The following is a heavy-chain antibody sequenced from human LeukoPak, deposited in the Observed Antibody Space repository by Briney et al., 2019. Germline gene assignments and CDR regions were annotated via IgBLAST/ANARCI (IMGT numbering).Heavy chain of an antibody. CDR1: GGSFSVYY. D-gene: IGHD6-13*01. CDR3: ARGRVSGY. Sequence: PSETLSLTCAVYGGSFSVYYWSWIRQPPGKGLEWIGEINHSGSTNYNPSLKSRVTISVDTSKNQFSLKLSSVTAADTAVYYCARGRVSGYWGQGTLVTVSS. V-gene: IGHV4-34*01. CDR2: INHSGST. J-gene: IGHJ4*02.